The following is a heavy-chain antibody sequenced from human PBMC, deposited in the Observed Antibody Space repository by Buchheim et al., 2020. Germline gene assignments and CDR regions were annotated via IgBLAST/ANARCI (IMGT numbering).Heavy chain of an antibody. CDR3: TTGALAES. CDR1: GFTFSSYD. D-gene: IGHD1-14*01. V-gene: IGHV3-30-3*01. Sequence: QVHLVESGGGVVQPGRSLRLSCAASGFTFSSYDIHWVRQPPGKGLEWVAVTAYEGSTKYYADSVKGRFTISRDNAKNTLYLQMNSLRAEDTAVYYCTTGALAESWGQGTL. J-gene: IGHJ4*02. CDR2: TAYEGSTK.